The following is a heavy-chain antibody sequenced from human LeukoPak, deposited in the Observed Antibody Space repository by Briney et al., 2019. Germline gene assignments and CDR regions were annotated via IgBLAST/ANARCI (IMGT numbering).Heavy chain of an antibody. Sequence: GGSLRLSCAASGFTSSSYWMHWVRQVPGKGLEWVSAISGSGGSTYYADPVKGRFTISRDNSKNTLYLQMNSLRAEDTAVYYCAKTPGTTRTFDYWGQGTLVTVSS. CDR1: GFTSSSYW. CDR2: ISGSGGST. D-gene: IGHD4-17*01. CDR3: AKTPGTTRTFDY. V-gene: IGHV3-23*01. J-gene: IGHJ4*02.